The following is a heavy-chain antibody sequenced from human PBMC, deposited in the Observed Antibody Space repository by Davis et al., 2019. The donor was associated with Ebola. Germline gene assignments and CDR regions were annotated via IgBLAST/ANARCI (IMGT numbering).Heavy chain of an antibody. J-gene: IGHJ4*02. CDR2: ISYDGNNK. D-gene: IGHD4-17*01. CDR1: GFTFSSYA. V-gene: IGHV3-30-3*01. CDR3: ARGSNDYGDYAPDY. Sequence: GESLKISCAASGFTFSSYAMYWVRQAPGKGLEWVAVISYDGNNKYHADSVKGRFTISRDNAKNTLYLQMNSLRAEDTAVYYCARGSNDYGDYAPDYWGQGTLVTVSS.